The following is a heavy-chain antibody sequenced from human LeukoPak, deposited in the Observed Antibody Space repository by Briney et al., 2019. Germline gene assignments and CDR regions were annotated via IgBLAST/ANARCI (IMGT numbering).Heavy chain of an antibody. CDR3: AKDARSFGGTYFDY. CDR1: GNSFTNCW. V-gene: IGHV3-23*01. Sequence: GESLKISCKGSGNSFTNCWIGWVRQMPGKGLEWVSAMSGSDTGSWYADSVKGRFTISRDTSKTTLYLQMNSLRAEDTAIYYCAKDARSFGGTYFDYWGQGIQVTVSS. CDR2: MSGSDTGS. D-gene: IGHD4-23*01. J-gene: IGHJ4*02.